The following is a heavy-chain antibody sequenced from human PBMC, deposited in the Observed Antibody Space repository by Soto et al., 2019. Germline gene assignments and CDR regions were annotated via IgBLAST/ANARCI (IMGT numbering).Heavy chain of an antibody. Sequence: SETLSLTFSVYGGAFSGYYWSWIRQPPGKGLEWIGEIKHSGSTNYNPSLKSRVTISVDTSKNQFSLKLSSVTAADTAVYYSARGRHSSSWYYWGQVTVVTVSS. CDR3: ARGRHSSSWYY. CDR1: GGAFSGYY. CDR2: IKHSGST. D-gene: IGHD6-13*01. V-gene: IGHV4-34*01. J-gene: IGHJ4*02.